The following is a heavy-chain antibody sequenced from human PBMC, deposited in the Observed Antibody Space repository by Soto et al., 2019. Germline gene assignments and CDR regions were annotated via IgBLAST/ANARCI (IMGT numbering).Heavy chain of an antibody. CDR2: IYYGGTT. D-gene: IGHD2-21*01. CDR1: GCSFSPNY. J-gene: IGHJ4*02. CDR3: ARLGAYYQSLDY. Sequence: PSETLSLTCTVSGCSFSPNYWAWIRQPPGKGLEWIGYIYYGGTTSYNPSLKSRVTITLETSKSQFSLRLTSVTASDTAVYYCARLGAYYQSLDYWGQGTLVTVSS. V-gene: IGHV4-59*08.